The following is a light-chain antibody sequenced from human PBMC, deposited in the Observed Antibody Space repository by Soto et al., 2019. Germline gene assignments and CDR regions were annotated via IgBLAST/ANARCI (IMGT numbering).Light chain of an antibody. Sequence: EIVMTQSRASLSVSPGERGTLSCRASQSVSSSYLAWYQQKPGQAPRLLIYGASSRATGIPDRFSGSGSGTDFTLTISRLEPEDFAVYYCQQSETFGQGTKVDI. CDR2: GAS. CDR1: QSVSSSY. V-gene: IGKV3-20*01. CDR3: QQSET. J-gene: IGKJ1*01.